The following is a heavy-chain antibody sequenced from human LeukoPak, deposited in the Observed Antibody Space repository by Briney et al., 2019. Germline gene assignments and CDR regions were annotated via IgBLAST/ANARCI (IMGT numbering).Heavy chain of an antibody. D-gene: IGHD3-16*02. Sequence: ASVKVSCKASGYSFTSNYIHWVRQAPGQGLEWMGMIYPRDGSTSYAQKFQGRVTMTRDTSTSTVYMELSSLRSEDTAVYYCALYYDYVWGSYRYTAVNDYWGQGTLVTVSS. CDR3: ALYYDYVWGSYRYTAVNDY. CDR1: GYSFTSNY. CDR2: IYPRDGST. V-gene: IGHV1-46*01. J-gene: IGHJ4*02.